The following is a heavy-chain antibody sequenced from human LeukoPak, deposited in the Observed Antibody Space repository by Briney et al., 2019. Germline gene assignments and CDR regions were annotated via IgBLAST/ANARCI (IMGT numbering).Heavy chain of an antibody. Sequence: RASVKVSCKASGGTFSSYAISWVRQAPGQGLEWMGGIIPIFGTANYAQKFQGRVTITTDESTSTAYMELSSLRSEDTAVYYCARYRTTVAATLPLDYWGQGTLVTVSS. CDR1: GGTFSSYA. V-gene: IGHV1-69*05. J-gene: IGHJ4*02. CDR3: ARYRTTVAATLPLDY. CDR2: IIPIFGTA. D-gene: IGHD2-15*01.